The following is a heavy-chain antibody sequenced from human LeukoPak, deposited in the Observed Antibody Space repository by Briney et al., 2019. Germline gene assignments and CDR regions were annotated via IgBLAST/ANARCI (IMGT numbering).Heavy chain of an antibody. D-gene: IGHD4-11*01. CDR1: GGSFSGYY. V-gene: IGHV4-34*01. CDR2: INHGGST. J-gene: IGHJ4*02. Sequence: SETLSLTCAVYGGSFSGYYWSWIRQPPGKGLEWIGEINHGGSTNYNPSLKSRVTTSADTSKNQFSLKLNSVTAADTAVYYCARGADSNTHYFDYWGQGTLVTVSS. CDR3: ARGADSNTHYFDY.